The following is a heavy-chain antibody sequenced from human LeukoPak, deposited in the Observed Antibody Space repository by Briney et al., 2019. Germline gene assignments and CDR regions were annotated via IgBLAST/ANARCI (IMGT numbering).Heavy chain of an antibody. J-gene: IGHJ5*02. CDR3: ARDWYYDFWSGYYGDHDHNKFDP. V-gene: IGHV1-18*01. CDR1: GYTFTSYG. D-gene: IGHD3-3*01. Sequence: GASVKVSCKASGYTFTSYGISWVRQAPGQGLEWMGWISAYNGNTNYAQKLQGRVTMNTDTSTSTAYMELRSLRSDDTAVYYCARDWYYDFWSGYYGDHDHNKFDPWGQGTLVTVSS. CDR2: ISAYNGNT.